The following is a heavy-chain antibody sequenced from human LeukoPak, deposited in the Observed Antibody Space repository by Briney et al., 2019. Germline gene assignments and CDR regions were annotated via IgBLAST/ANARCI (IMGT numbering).Heavy chain of an antibody. D-gene: IGHD3/OR15-3a*01. CDR1: GGSISGYF. J-gene: IGHJ5*02. CDR2: IYTSGYT. V-gene: IGHV4-4*07. Sequence: KPSETLSLTCTVSGGSISGYFWTWIRQPAGKGLEWIGRIYTSGYTNYNPSLMSRVTMSVDASENQFSLKLSSVTAADTAVYYCARDGRQNNWFDPWGQGTLVTVSS. CDR3: ARDGRQNNWFDP.